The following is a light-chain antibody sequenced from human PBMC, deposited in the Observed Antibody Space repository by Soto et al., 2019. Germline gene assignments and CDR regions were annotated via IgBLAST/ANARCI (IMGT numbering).Light chain of an antibody. CDR2: DAS. CDR3: QQTATAPLT. CDR1: QTVTNNY. V-gene: IGKV3-20*01. J-gene: IGKJ1*01. Sequence: EIVLTQSPGTLSLSPGDGATLSCRASQTVTNNYVAWYQKKPGQAPRLLIHDASSRATGIPDRFSGSGSGTDFTLTINRLEPEDFAVYFCQQTATAPLTFGQGTRLDIK.